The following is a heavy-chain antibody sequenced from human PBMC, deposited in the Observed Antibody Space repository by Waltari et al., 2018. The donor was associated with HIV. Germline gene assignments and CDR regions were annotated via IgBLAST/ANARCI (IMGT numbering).Heavy chain of an antibody. J-gene: IGHJ6*02. Sequence: QVQLVESGGGLVKPGGSLRLSCAASGFTFNDYYMSWIRQAPGKGLGWVSFISSSGSTIYYADSVKGRFTISRDNAKSSLYLQMNSLRAEDTAVYYCARDVSPELYYYYGMDVWGQGTTVTVSS. V-gene: IGHV3-11*01. CDR2: ISSSGSTI. CDR1: GFTFNDYY. CDR3: ARDVSPELYYYYGMDV. D-gene: IGHD1-7*01.